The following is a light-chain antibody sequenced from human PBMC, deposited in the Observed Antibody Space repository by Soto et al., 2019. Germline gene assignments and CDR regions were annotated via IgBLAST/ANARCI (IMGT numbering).Light chain of an antibody. V-gene: IGLV2-14*01. Sequence: QSALTQPASVSGSPGQSITISCTGTSSDVGGHNYVSWYQQHPGKAPKLMIYDVTNRPSGVSNRFSGSKSGNTASLTISGLQAEDEADYYCNSYTICSTLGVVFGGGTQLTVL. CDR1: SSDVGGHNY. J-gene: IGLJ2*01. CDR3: NSYTICSTLGVV. CDR2: DVT.